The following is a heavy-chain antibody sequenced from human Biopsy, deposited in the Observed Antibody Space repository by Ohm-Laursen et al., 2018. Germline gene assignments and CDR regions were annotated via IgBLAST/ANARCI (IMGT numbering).Heavy chain of an antibody. J-gene: IGHJ1*01. V-gene: IGHV1-69*06. CDR1: GGTFSNYG. CDR3: ATKLTGYFHH. Sequence: SSVKVSCKVPGGTFSNYGVNWVRQAPGQGLEWLGGNIPILGTGNYAQKFQDRVTVAADTSTSTATMELRSLRSDDTAAYYCATKLTGYFHHWGQGTLVSVSS. D-gene: IGHD3-9*01. CDR2: NIPILGTG.